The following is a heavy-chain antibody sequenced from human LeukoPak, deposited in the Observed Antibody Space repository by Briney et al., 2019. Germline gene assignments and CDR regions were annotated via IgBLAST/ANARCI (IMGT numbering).Heavy chain of an antibody. Sequence: LAGGSLRLSRTASGFTFSNYGMHWVRQAPGKGLEWVAFIRFDGTHQYYADSMKGRFTISRDNSKNTVYLQIYSLTPDDTAVYFCSKTSLSDSSGHYYYMDVWGKGTTVTISS. CDR2: IRFDGTHQ. V-gene: IGHV3-30*02. D-gene: IGHD3-3*01. J-gene: IGHJ6*03. CDR1: GFTFSNYG. CDR3: SKTSLSDSSGHYYYMDV.